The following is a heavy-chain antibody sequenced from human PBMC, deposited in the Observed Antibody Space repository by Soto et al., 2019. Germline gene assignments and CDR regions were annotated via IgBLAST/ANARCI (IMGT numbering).Heavy chain of an antibody. CDR2: FVPVFGSA. CDR3: VREDDTTGAYSWFDP. J-gene: IGHJ5*02. D-gene: IGHD2-8*02. CDR1: GAAFNTIT. V-gene: IGHV1-69*01. Sequence: QVQLVQSGAEVKKPGSSVRVSCKASGAAFNTITSNWVRQAPGQGLEWMGGFVPVFGSATYAQKFQGRVAITADASTRTFYMELSRLNSEDTALYYCVREDDTTGAYSWFDPWGQGTLVTVSS.